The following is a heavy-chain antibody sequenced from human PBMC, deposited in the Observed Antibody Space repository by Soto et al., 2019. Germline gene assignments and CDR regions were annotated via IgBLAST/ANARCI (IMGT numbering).Heavy chain of an antibody. CDR3: AKDDYGDS. CDR2: ISSEGSNK. Sequence: QVQLVESGGGVAQPGRSLRLSCAASGFTFRSYGMHWVRQAPGKGLEWVAVISSEGSNKFYADSVKGRFTISRDNSKNTLYLQTNSLSAEHTAVYYCAKDDYGDSWGQGTLVTVSS. V-gene: IGHV3-30*18. CDR1: GFTFRSYG. J-gene: IGHJ4*02.